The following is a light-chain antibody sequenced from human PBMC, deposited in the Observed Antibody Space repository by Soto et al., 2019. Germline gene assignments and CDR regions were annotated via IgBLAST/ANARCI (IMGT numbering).Light chain of an antibody. CDR2: AAS. CDR3: LQDYNYHLT. CDR1: QGIRND. Sequence: AIQMTQSPSSLSASVGDRVTITCRASQGIRNDLGWYQQKPGKAPKLLIYAASSLQSGVPSRFSGSGSDTDFTLTISSLQPEDFATYYCLQDYNYHLTFGGGTKVEIK. J-gene: IGKJ4*01. V-gene: IGKV1-6*01.